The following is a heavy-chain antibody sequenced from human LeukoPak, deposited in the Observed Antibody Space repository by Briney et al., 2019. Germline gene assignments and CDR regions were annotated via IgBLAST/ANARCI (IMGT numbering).Heavy chain of an antibody. CDR1: GFSLSAHG. Sequence: GRSLTLSCAASGFSLSAHGIHWVRQAPGKGLEWLAAIPSDGLRAYYEGSVKARFTVSRDQNTVFLRMYSLRPEDTAVYFCAREHAIYFYSVLDVRGQGTTVTVSS. V-gene: IGHV3-30*03. CDR2: IPSDGLRA. D-gene: IGHD5/OR15-5a*01. J-gene: IGHJ6*02. CDR3: AREHAIYFYSVLDV.